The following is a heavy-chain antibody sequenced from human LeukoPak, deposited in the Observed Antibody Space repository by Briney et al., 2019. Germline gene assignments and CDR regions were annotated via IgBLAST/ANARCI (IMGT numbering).Heavy chain of an antibody. J-gene: IGHJ5*02. CDR3: ARRSYYDFWSGYRNPDNWFDP. CDR2: INHSGST. V-gene: IGHV4-34*01. Sequence: SETLSLTCAVYGGSFSGYYWSWIRQPPGKGLEWIGEINHSGSTNYNPSLKSRVTISVDTSKNQFSLKLSSVTAADTAVYYCARRSYYDFWSGYRNPDNWFDPWGQGTLVTVSS. D-gene: IGHD3-3*01. CDR1: GGSFSGYY.